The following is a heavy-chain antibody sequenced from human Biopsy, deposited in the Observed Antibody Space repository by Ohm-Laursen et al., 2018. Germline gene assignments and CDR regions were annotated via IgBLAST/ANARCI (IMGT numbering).Heavy chain of an antibody. Sequence: SLRLSCAASEFIFSRFWMYWVRQAPGKGLVWVSRINSDGSSTNYADAVKGRFTISRDNAKNTVFLQMNRLRAEDTAVYYCTRAEAGSGSLLYFDYWGQGTLVTVSS. CDR1: EFIFSRFW. D-gene: IGHD3-10*01. J-gene: IGHJ4*02. CDR3: TRAEAGSGSLLYFDY. V-gene: IGHV3-74*01. CDR2: INSDGSST.